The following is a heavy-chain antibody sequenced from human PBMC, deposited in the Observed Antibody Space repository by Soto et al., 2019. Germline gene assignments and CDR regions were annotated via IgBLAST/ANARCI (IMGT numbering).Heavy chain of an antibody. CDR3: ARDILSSSWTGPVGY. CDR2: ISYDGSNK. V-gene: IGHV3-30-3*01. CDR1: RFTFSSYA. J-gene: IGHJ4*02. D-gene: IGHD6-13*01. Sequence: QVQLVESGGGVVQPGRSLRLSCAADRFTFSSYALQWVRQAPGKGLEWVAVISYDGSNKYYADSVKGRFTISRDNSKNTLYLQMNSLRAEDTVVYYCARDILSSSWTGPVGYWGQGTLVTVSS.